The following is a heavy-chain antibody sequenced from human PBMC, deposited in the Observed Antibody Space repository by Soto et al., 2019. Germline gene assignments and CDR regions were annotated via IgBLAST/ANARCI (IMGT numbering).Heavy chain of an antibody. J-gene: IGHJ4*02. CDR1: GFTFSSYG. V-gene: IGHV3-33*01. D-gene: IGHD6-13*01. CDR2: IWYDGSNK. CDR3: ARDTAAAGVFDY. Sequence: GGSLRLSCAASGFTFSSYGMHWVRQAPGKGLEWVAVIWYDGSNKYYADSVKGRFTISRDNSKNTLYLQMNSLRAEDTAVYYCARDTAAAGVFDYWGQGTLVTVS.